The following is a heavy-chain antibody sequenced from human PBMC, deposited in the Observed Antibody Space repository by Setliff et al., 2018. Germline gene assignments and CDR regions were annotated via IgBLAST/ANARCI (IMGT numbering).Heavy chain of an antibody. Sequence: PGGSLRLSCAASGFTFSNAWMSWVRQAPGKGLEWVSGINWDGRSIGYADSVKGRFTISRDNAKNSLYLQMNSLRVEDTALYHCVRLGTVAAGDWGQGTLVTVSS. V-gene: IGHV3-20*01. J-gene: IGHJ4*02. CDR1: GFTFSNAW. CDR3: VRLGTVAAGD. D-gene: IGHD6-19*01. CDR2: INWDGRSI.